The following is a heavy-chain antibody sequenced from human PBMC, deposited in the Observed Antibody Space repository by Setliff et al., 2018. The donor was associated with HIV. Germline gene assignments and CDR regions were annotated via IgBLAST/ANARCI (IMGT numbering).Heavy chain of an antibody. CDR3: ARDSSASRTPPLH. CDR1: GYTFVGYG. CDR2: INIYTGDR. Sequence: ASVKVSCKASGYTFVGYGIHWVRQAPGQGLEWVGWINIYTGDRTYADNFQYRVTMTADTSTSTVYMELRHLRSDDTAVYYCARDSSASRTPPLHWGQGTTVTVSS. J-gene: IGHJ6*02. V-gene: IGHV1-18*01. D-gene: IGHD2-15*01.